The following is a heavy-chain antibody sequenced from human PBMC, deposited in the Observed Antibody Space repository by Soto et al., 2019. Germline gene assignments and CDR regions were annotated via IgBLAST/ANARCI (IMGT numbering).Heavy chain of an antibody. CDR2: ISYDGSNK. CDR3: ANGPMDTD. CDR1: GFTFSSYG. J-gene: IGHJ4*02. D-gene: IGHD5-18*01. Sequence: PGGSLRLSCAASGFTFSSYGMHWVRQAPGKGLEWVAVISYDGSNKYYADSVKGRFTISRDNSKNTLYLQMNSLRAEDTAVYYCANGPMDTDWGQGTLVTVSS. V-gene: IGHV3-30*18.